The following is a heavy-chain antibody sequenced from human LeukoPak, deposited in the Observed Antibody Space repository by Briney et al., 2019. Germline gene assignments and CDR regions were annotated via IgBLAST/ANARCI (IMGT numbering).Heavy chain of an antibody. V-gene: IGHV1-58*01. Sequence: SVNVSCKASGFTFTSSAVQWVRQARGQRLEWIGWIVVGSGNTNYAQKFQERVTITRDMSTSTAYMELSSLRSEDTAVYYCAAIYDFWSGYRSDYWGQGTLVTVSS. CDR1: GFTFTSSA. D-gene: IGHD3-3*01. CDR2: IVVGSGNT. CDR3: AAIYDFWSGYRSDY. J-gene: IGHJ4*02.